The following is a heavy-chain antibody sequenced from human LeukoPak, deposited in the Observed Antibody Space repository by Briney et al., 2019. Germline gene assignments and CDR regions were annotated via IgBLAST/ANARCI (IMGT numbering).Heavy chain of an antibody. J-gene: IGHJ4*02. CDR3: ATEYCSSTSCYDFPGQYYFDY. D-gene: IGHD2-2*01. V-gene: IGHV1-69*13. CDR2: IIPIFGTA. Sequence: ASVKVSCKASGYTFTGYYMHWVRQAPGQGLEWMGGIIPIFGTANYAQKFQGRVTITADESTSTAYMELSSLRSEDTAVYYCATEYCSSTSCYDFPGQYYFDYWGQGTLVTVSS. CDR1: GYTFTGYY.